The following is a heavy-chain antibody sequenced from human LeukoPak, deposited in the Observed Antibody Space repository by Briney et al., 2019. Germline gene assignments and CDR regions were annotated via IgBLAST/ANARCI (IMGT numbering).Heavy chain of an antibody. D-gene: IGHD3-10*01. CDR3: ARITSTYFDY. J-gene: IGHJ4*02. CDR2: IISGGST. CDR1: GFTFSSYS. Sequence: GGSMRLSCAASGFTFSSYSMSWVRQAPGKGLEWVSVIISGGSTSYADSVKGRFTISRDTSKNTLYLQMNSLRAADTAVYYCARITSTYFDYWGQGTLVTASS. V-gene: IGHV3-53*01.